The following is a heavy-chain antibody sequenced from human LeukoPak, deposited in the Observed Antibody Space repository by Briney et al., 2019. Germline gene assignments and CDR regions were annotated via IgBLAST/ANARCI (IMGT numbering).Heavy chain of an antibody. CDR3: AKDSGKNMIRGIVDY. J-gene: IGHJ4*02. Sequence: GGSLRLSCAASGFTFSSYAMSWVRQAPGKGLEWVSAISGSGGSTYYADSVKGRFTISRDNSKNTLYLQMNSLRAEDTAVYYRAKDSGKNMIRGIVDYWGQGTLVTVSS. CDR2: ISGSGGST. CDR1: GFTFSSYA. D-gene: IGHD3-10*01. V-gene: IGHV3-23*01.